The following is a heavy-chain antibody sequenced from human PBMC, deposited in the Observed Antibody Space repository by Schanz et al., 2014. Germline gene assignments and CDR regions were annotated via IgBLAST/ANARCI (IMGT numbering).Heavy chain of an antibody. D-gene: IGHD1-1*01. CDR3: ARRVPYSFGLDV. CDR2: IYNGGGGRT. V-gene: IGHV3-53*01. J-gene: IGHJ6*02. CDR1: GYTVSSNY. Sequence: EVQLVESGGGLIQPGGSLRLSCAASGYTVSSNYMSWVRQAPGKGLEWVSVIYNGGGGRTYYADSVKGRFTISRDTSGNTLYLQMNSLRDEDTAMYYCARRVPYSFGLDVWGQGATVTVSS.